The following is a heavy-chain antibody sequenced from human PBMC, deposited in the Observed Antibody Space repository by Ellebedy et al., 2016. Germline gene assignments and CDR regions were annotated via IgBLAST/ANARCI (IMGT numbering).Heavy chain of an antibody. Sequence: GESLKISCAASGFTFNSYWMSWVRQAPGKGLEWVANINQDGSKKYYADSVKGRFTISRDNAENSLFLQMNSLRAEDTAVYYCARIYCGDGGCYYDYWGQGTLVTVSS. CDR1: GFTFNSYW. J-gene: IGHJ4*02. CDR2: INQDGSKK. V-gene: IGHV3-7*01. CDR3: ARIYCGDGGCYYDY. D-gene: IGHD2-15*01.